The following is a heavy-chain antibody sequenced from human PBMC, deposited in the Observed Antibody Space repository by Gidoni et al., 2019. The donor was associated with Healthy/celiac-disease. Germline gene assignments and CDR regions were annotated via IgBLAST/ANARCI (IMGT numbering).Heavy chain of an antibody. Sequence: EVQLVESGGVVVQPGWSLRLSCAASGFTFDDYAMHWVRQAPGKGLEWVSLISWDGGSTYYADSVKGRFTISRDNSKNSLYLQMNSLRAEDTALYYCAKDIFSSGMYYFDYWGQGTLVTVSS. CDR2: ISWDGGST. J-gene: IGHJ4*02. CDR3: AKDIFSSGMYYFDY. CDR1: GFTFDDYA. D-gene: IGHD6-19*01. V-gene: IGHV3-43D*04.